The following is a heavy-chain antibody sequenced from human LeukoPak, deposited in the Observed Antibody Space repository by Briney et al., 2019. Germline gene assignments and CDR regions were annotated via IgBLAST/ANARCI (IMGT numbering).Heavy chain of an antibody. V-gene: IGHV4-59*01. D-gene: IGHD2-21*02. Sequence: SVTLSLTCTVSGGSISSYYWSWIRQPPGKGLEWIGYIYYSGSTNYNPSLKSRVTISVDTSKNQFSLKLSSVTAADTAVYYCARGGYCGGDCYPYWYFDLWGRGTLVTVSS. CDR2: IYYSGST. CDR3: ARGGYCGGDCYPYWYFDL. CDR1: GGSISSYY. J-gene: IGHJ2*01.